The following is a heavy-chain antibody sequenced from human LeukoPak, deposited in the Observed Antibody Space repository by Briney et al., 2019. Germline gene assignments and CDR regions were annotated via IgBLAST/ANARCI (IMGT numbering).Heavy chain of an antibody. J-gene: IGHJ5*02. D-gene: IGHD3-3*01. CDR3: ARERGRWYYDFWSGYFESLFDP. Sequence: SETLSLTCTVSGYSISSSYYWGWIRQPPGKGLEWIGSIFYSGSTYYNPSLMSRVTISVDTSKNQFSLKLSSVTAADTAVYYCARERGRWYYDFWSGYFESLFDPWGQGTLVTVSS. V-gene: IGHV4-38-2*02. CDR2: IFYSGST. CDR1: GYSISSSYY.